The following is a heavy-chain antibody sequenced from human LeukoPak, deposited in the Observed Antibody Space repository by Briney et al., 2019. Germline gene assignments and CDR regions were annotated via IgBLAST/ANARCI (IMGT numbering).Heavy chain of an antibody. J-gene: IGHJ4*02. CDR1: EFTVSSNY. D-gene: IGHD6-19*01. CDR3: ARGSDGWFAFDY. V-gene: IGHV3-66*01. CDR2: IYSTGGR. Sequence: GGSLRLSCAASEFTVSSNYMSWVRQAPGKGLEWVSIIYSTGGRYYADSVKGRFTISRDNSKHTLYLQMNSLRAEDTAVYYCARGSDGWFAFDYWGQGILVTVSS.